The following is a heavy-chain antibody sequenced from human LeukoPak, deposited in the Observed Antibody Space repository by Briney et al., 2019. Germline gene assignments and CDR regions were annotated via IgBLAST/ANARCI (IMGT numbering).Heavy chain of an antibody. D-gene: IGHD3-3*01. CDR2: ISSSSSYI. CDR3: ARAFRGIFGVFEAFDI. V-gene: IGHV3-21*01. Sequence: GGSLRLSCAASGFTFSSYSMNWVRQAPGKGLEWVSSISSSSSYIYYADSVKGRFTISRDNAKNSLYLQMNSLRAEDTAVYHCARAFRGIFGVFEAFDIWGQGTMVTVSS. J-gene: IGHJ3*02. CDR1: GFTFSSYS.